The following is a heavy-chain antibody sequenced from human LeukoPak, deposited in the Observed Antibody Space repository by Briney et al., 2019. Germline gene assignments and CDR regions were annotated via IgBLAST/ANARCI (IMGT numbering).Heavy chain of an antibody. J-gene: IGHJ4*02. CDR2: IKQDGSEK. CDR1: GFTFSSYW. Sequence: GSLRLSCAASGFTFSSYWMSWVRQAPGKGLEWVANIKQDGSEKYYVDSVKGRFTISRDNAKNSLYLQMNSLRAEDTAVYYCARAPPRIAVEYYFDYWGQGTLVTVSS. CDR3: ARAPPRIAVEYYFDY. V-gene: IGHV3-7*01. D-gene: IGHD6-19*01.